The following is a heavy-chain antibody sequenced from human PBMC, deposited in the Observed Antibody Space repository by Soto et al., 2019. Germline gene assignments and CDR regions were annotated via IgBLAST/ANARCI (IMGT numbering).Heavy chain of an antibody. J-gene: IGHJ4*02. V-gene: IGHV4-30-4*01. D-gene: IGHD3-3*01. Sequence: SETLSLTCTVSGGSISSGDYYWSWIRQPPGKGLEWIGYIYYSGSTYYNPSLKSRVTISVDTSKNQFSLKLSSVTAADTAVYYCARAGALGITIFGVVIEVDYYFDYWGQGTLVTVSS. CDR3: ARAGALGITIFGVVIEVDYYFDY. CDR1: GGSISSGDYY. CDR2: IYYSGST.